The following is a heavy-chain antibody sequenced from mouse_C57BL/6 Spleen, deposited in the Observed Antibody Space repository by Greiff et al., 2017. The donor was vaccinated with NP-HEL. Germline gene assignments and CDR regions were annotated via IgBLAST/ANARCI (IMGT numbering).Heavy chain of an antibody. J-gene: IGHJ3*01. V-gene: IGHV2-6*01. Sequence: VKLVESGPGLVAPSQSLSITCTVSGFSLTSYGVDWVRQSPGKGLEWLGVIWGVGSTNYNSALKSRLSISKDNSKSQVFLKMNSLQTDDTAMYYCATLYYYGSSSAWFAYWGQGTLVTVYA. CDR2: IWGVGST. D-gene: IGHD1-1*01. CDR1: GFSLTSYG. CDR3: ATLYYYGSSSAWFAY.